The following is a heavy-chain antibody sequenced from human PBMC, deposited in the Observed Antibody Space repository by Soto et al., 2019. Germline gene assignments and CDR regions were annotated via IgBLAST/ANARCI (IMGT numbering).Heavy chain of an antibody. Sequence: PGGSLRLSCAASGFTFSSYGMHWVRQAPGKGLEWVAVISYDGSNKYYADSVKGRFTISRDNSKNTLYLQMNSLRDEDTVVYYCAKERVVAARGRHDAFDIWGQGTMVTVSS. CDR3: AKERVVAARGRHDAFDI. V-gene: IGHV3-30*18. CDR1: GFTFSSYG. CDR2: ISYDGSNK. D-gene: IGHD2-15*01. J-gene: IGHJ3*02.